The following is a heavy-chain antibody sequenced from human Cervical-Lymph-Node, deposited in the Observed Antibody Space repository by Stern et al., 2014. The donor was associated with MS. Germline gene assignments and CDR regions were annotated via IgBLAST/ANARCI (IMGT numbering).Heavy chain of an antibody. Sequence: VQLVESGAEVTKPGSSVNVSCKASGGTFSKFPSSWVRPAPGQGLEWMGGIFPVFGTPTYAQEFRGRVTIPADVSTSTVYMELSSLRSDDTAVYYCALSSETSDRWYALGYDLWGQGTLVTVSS. D-gene: IGHD6-13*01. CDR1: GGTFSKFP. CDR3: ALSSETSDRWYALGYDL. J-gene: IGHJ5*02. CDR2: IFPVFGTP. V-gene: IGHV1-69*01.